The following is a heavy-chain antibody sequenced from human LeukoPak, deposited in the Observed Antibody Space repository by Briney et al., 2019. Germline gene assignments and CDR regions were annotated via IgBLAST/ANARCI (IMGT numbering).Heavy chain of an antibody. CDR1: GFTFSSYA. D-gene: IGHD3-22*01. J-gene: IGHJ6*02. CDR3: ARLKHYYDGSGYYYYYGMDV. CDR2: ISGSGGST. Sequence: PGGSLRLSCAASGFTFSSYAMSWVRQAPGKGLEWVSAISGSGGSTYYADSVKGRFTISRDNSKNSLYLQMNSLGAEDTAVYYCARLKHYYDGSGYYYYYGMDVWGQGTTVTVSS. V-gene: IGHV3-23*01.